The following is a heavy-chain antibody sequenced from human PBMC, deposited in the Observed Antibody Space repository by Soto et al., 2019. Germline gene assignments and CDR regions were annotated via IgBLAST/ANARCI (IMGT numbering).Heavy chain of an antibody. D-gene: IGHD6-13*01. CDR3: ARGLQQLIAAAGTFDY. CDR2: INHSGST. V-gene: IGHV4-34*01. Sequence: PSETLSLTCAVYGGSFSGYYWSWIRQPPGKGLEWIGEINHSGSTNYNPSLKSRVTISVDSSKNQFSLKLSSVTAADTAVYYCARGLQQLIAAAGTFDYWGQGTLVTVS. J-gene: IGHJ4*02. CDR1: GGSFSGYY.